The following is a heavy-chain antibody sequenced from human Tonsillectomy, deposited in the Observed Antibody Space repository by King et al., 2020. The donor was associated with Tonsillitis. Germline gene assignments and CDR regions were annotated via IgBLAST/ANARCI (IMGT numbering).Heavy chain of an antibody. CDR3: AIRFDSSGYYYWSGDY. Sequence: VQLVESGGGLVQPGGSLRLSCAASGFTFSSYAMSWVRQAPGKGLEWVSAISGSGGSTYYADPVKGRFTISRDNSKNTLYLQMNSLRAEDTAVYYCAIRFDSSGYYYWSGDYWGQGTLVTVSS. J-gene: IGHJ4*02. V-gene: IGHV3-23*04. CDR2: ISGSGGST. D-gene: IGHD3-22*01. CDR1: GFTFSSYA.